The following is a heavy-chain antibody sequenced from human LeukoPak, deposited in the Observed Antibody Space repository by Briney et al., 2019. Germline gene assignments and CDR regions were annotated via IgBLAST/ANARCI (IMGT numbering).Heavy chain of an antibody. D-gene: IGHD2/OR15-2a*01. CDR3: AKFLKAFGMDV. CDR1: GFTFSSYA. CDR2: ISGSGGNT. J-gene: IGHJ6*04. Sequence: PGGSLRLSCAASGFTFSSYAMSWVRQAPGKGLEWVSAISGSGGNTYYAESVKGRFTISRDNSNNPLYLQMNSLRAEDTALYYCAKFLKAFGMDVWGKGTTVTVSS. V-gene: IGHV3-23*01.